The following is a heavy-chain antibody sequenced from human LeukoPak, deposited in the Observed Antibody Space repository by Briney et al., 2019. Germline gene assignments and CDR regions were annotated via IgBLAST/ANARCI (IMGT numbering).Heavy chain of an antibody. V-gene: IGHV4-34*01. CDR2: INHSGST. D-gene: IGHD6-13*01. CDR1: GGSFSGYY. J-gene: IGHJ4*02. Sequence: SETLSLTCAVYGGSFSGYYWSWIRQPPGKGLEWIGEINHSGSTNYNPSLKSRVTISVDTSKNQFSLKLTSVTAADTAVYYCARVRSNWGSSSWKDYWGQGTLVTVSS. CDR3: ARVRSNWGSSSWKDY.